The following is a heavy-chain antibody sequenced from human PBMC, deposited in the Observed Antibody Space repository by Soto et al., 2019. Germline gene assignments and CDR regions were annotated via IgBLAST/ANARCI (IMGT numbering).Heavy chain of an antibody. CDR1: GGTFSSYA. J-gene: IGHJ4*02. V-gene: IGHV1-69*01. CDR2: IIPIFGTA. CDR3: ARSVRFLEWLLDFDY. D-gene: IGHD3-3*01. Sequence: QVQLVQSGAEVKKPGSSVKVSCKASGGTFSSYAISWVRQAPGQGLEWMGGIIPIFGTANYAQKFQGRVTITADESTSTAHMELSSLRSEDTAVYYCARSVRFLEWLLDFDYWGQGTLVTVSS.